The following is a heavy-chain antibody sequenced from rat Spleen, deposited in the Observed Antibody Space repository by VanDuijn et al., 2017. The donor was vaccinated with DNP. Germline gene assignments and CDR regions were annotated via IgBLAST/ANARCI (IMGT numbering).Heavy chain of an antibody. V-gene: IGHV5-31*01. J-gene: IGHJ3*01. Sequence: EVQLVESGGDLVRPGRSLKLSCVASGFTFNNYWMTWIRQVPGKGLEWVASITTTGGSIYYPDSVKGRFPISRDNAKNTLFLQMDSLRSEDTATYYCATSGYGYDGYPFAYWGHGTLVTVSS. CDR2: ITTTGGSI. D-gene: IGHD1-12*03. CDR1: GFTFNNYW. CDR3: ATSGYGYDGYPFAY.